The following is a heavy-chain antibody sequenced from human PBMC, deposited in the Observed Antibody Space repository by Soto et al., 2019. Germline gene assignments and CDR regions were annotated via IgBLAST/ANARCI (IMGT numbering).Heavy chain of an antibody. V-gene: IGHV3-23*01. D-gene: IGHD6-6*01. Sequence: GGSLRLSCAASGFTFSSYAMSWVRQAPGKGLEWVSAISGSGGSTYYADSVKGRFTISRHNSKNTLYLQMNSLRAEDTAVYYCASLSSSPTYYYYYYMDVWGKGTTVTVSS. J-gene: IGHJ6*03. CDR1: GFTFSSYA. CDR3: ASLSSSPTYYYYYYMDV. CDR2: ISGSGGST.